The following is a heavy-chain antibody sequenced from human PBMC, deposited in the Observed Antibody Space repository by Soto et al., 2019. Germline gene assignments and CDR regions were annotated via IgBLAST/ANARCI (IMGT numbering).Heavy chain of an antibody. D-gene: IGHD6-19*01. CDR2: IYHSGST. CDR3: ARDDRIAVAGYYYYYGMAV. J-gene: IGHJ6*02. V-gene: IGHV4-4*02. Sequence: SETLSLTCAVSGGSISSSNWWSWVRQPPGKGLEWIGEIYHSGSTNYNPSLKSRVTISVDKSKNQFSLKLSSVTAADTAVYYCARDDRIAVAGYYYYYGMAVWGQGTTVTVSS. CDR1: GGSISSSNW.